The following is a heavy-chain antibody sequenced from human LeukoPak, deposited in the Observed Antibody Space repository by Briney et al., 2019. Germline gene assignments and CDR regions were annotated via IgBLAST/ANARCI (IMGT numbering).Heavy chain of an antibody. Sequence: GASVKVSCKASGYTFTGYYMHWVRHAPGQGLEWMGRINPNSGGTNYAQKFQGRVTMTRDTSISTAYRELSRLRSDDTAVYYCARILFLEGIDYWGQRTLFTVSS. CDR2: INPNSGGT. V-gene: IGHV1-2*06. D-gene: IGHD3-3*01. CDR1: GYTFTGYY. J-gene: IGHJ4*02. CDR3: ARILFLEGIDY.